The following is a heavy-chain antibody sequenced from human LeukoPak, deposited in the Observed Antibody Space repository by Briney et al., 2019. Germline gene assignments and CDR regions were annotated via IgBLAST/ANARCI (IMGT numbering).Heavy chain of an antibody. V-gene: IGHV1-69*13. Sequence: LWASVKVSCKASGGTFSSYAISWVRQAPGQGLEWMGGIIPIFGTANYAQKFQGRVTITADESTSTAYMELSSLRSEDTAVYYCARVCRYEACGWYYFDYWGQGTLVTVSS. J-gene: IGHJ4*02. CDR3: ARVCRYEACGWYYFDY. D-gene: IGHD6-19*01. CDR1: GGTFSSYA. CDR2: IIPIFGTA.